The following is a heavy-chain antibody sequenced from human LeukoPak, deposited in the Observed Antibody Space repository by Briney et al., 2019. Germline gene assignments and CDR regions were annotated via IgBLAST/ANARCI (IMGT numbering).Heavy chain of an antibody. CDR2: ISSSSSYI. CDR1: GFTFSSYS. CDR3: AKDSKIKVVPAAIGMDV. V-gene: IGHV3-21*01. Sequence: GGSLRLSCAASGFTFSSYSMNWVRQAPGKGLEWVSSISSSSSYIYYADSVKGRFTISRDNAKNSLYLQMNSLRAEDTAVYYCAKDSKIKVVPAAIGMDVWGQGTTVTVSS. J-gene: IGHJ6*02. D-gene: IGHD2-2*01.